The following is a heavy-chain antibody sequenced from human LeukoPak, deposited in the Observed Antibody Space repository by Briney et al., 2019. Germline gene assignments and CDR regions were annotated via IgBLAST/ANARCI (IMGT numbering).Heavy chain of an antibody. Sequence: PGGSLRLSCAASGNYWMHWVRQAPGKGLEWVANIKQDGSEKYYVDSVKGRFTISRDNAKNSLYLQMNSLRAEDTAVYYCARDGRVAAVFDYWGQGTLVTVSS. V-gene: IGHV3-7*03. CDR3: ARDGRVAAVFDY. CDR2: IKQDGSEK. J-gene: IGHJ4*02. CDR1: GNYW. D-gene: IGHD6-19*01.